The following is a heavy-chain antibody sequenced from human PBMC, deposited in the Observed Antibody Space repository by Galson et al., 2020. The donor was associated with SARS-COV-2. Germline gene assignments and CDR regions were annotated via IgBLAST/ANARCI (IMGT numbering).Heavy chain of an antibody. Sequence: ETSETLSLTCTVSGGSIRSYYWSWIRQSPGKGLEWIGYIYYIGGTNYNPSLKSRVSISVDTSKNQFSLNLTSVTAADTAVYYCATSYSSGWYAFVYWGRGALVTVSS. CDR3: ATSYSSGWYAFVY. J-gene: IGHJ4*02. V-gene: IGHV4-59*01. CDR2: IYYIGGT. CDR1: GGSIRSYY. D-gene: IGHD6-19*01.